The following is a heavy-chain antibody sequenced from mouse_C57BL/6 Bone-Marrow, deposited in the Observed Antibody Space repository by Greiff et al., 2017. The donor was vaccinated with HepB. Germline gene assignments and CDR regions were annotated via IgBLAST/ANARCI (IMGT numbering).Heavy chain of an antibody. CDR1: GYSFTGYF. J-gene: IGHJ3*01. CDR2: INPYNGDT. D-gene: IGHD1-1*01. CDR3: ARDTTVVATPAWFAY. V-gene: IGHV1-20*01. Sequence: VQLKESGPELVKPGDSVKISCKASGYSFTGYFMNWVMQSHGKSLEWIGRINPYNGDTFYNQKFKGKATLTVDKSSSTAHMELRSPTSEDSAVYYCARDTTVVATPAWFAYWGQGTLVTVSA.